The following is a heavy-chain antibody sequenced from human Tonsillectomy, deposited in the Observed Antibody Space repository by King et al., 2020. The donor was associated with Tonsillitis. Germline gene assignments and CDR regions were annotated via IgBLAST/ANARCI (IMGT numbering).Heavy chain of an antibody. CDR2: IKSKTDGGTT. J-gene: IGHJ4*02. CDR1: GFTFSNAW. CDR3: NAEAITSSYY. V-gene: IGHV3-15*01. Sequence: VQLVESGGGLVKPGGSLRLSCAASGFTFSNAWMSWVRQAPGKGLEWVGRIKSKTDGGTTDYAAPVKGRFTISRNDSKNTKYLQMNSLKTEDIAVYYCNAEAITSSYYWGQGTLVTVSS. D-gene: IGHD3-3*01.